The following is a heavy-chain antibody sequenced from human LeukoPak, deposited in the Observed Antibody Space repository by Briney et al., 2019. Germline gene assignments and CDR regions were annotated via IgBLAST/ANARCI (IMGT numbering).Heavy chain of an antibody. CDR2: ISGSGGST. CDR1: GFTFGDYA. V-gene: IGHV3-23*01. J-gene: IGHJ4*02. D-gene: IGHD3-9*01. Sequence: SGGSLRLSCTASGFTFGDYAMSWVRQAPGKGLEWVSAISGSGGSTYYADSVKGRFTISRDNSKNTLYLQMNSLRAEDTAVYYCAKDPFDILTERDYWGQGTLVTVSS. CDR3: AKDPFDILTERDY.